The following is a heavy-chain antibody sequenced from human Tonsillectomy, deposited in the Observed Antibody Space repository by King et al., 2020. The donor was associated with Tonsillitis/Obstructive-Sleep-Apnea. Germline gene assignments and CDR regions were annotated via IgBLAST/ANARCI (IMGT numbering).Heavy chain of an antibody. V-gene: IGHV1-69*04. CDR2: IIPILGIA. CDR3: ARGGKQISRAQTAYYDFWSGCFDP. Sequence: QLVQSGAEVKKPGSSVKVSCKASGGTFSSYAISWVRQAPGQGLEWMGRIIPILGIANYAQKFQGRVTITADKSTSTAYMELSSLGSEDTAVYYCARGGKQISRAQTAYYDFWSGCFDPWGQGTLVTVSS. J-gene: IGHJ5*02. D-gene: IGHD3-3*01. CDR1: GGTFSSYA.